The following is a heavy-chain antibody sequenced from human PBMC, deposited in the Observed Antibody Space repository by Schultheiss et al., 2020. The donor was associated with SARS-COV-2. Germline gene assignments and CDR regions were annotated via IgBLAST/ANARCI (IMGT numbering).Heavy chain of an antibody. CDR2: IYHSGST. V-gene: IGHV4-59*08. Sequence: SQTLSLTCTVSGGSISSYYWSWIRQPPGKGLEWIGEIYHSGSTNYNPSLKSRVTISVDTSKNQFSLKLSSVTAADTAVYYCARIRGVRGSWRGAGGTYYMDVWGQGTTVTVSS. CDR3: ARIRGVRGSWRGAGGTYYMDV. D-gene: IGHD3-10*01. CDR1: GGSISSYY. J-gene: IGHJ6*03.